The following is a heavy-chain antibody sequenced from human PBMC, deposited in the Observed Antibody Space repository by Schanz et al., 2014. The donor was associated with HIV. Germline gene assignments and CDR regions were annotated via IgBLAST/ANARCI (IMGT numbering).Heavy chain of an antibody. CDR1: GFTLTSYY. Sequence: VQLVQSGAEVRKPGASVKVACKASGFTLTSYYMHWVRQAPGQGLEWMAIINPIGGITSYAQKYQGRITVTRDTSTTTFYMEVSSLRSDDTAVYYCARAPYTSGWYGVDYWGQGTLVTVSS. V-gene: IGHV1-46*01. CDR3: ARAPYTSGWYGVDY. CDR2: INPIGGIT. D-gene: IGHD6-19*01. J-gene: IGHJ4*02.